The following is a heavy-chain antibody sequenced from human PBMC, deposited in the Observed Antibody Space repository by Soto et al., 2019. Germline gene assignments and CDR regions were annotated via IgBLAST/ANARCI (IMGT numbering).Heavy chain of an antibody. CDR3: ARARLSNWFDP. CDR1: GYTFTSYG. J-gene: IGHJ5*02. CDR2: ISAYNGNT. V-gene: IGHV1-18*01. D-gene: IGHD2-8*01. Sequence: GAPGKVSCKASGYTFTSYGISWVRQDPGQGLEWMGWISAYNGNTNYAQKLQGRVTMTTDTSTSTAYMELRSLRSDDTAVYYCARARLSNWFDPWGQGTLVTVSS.